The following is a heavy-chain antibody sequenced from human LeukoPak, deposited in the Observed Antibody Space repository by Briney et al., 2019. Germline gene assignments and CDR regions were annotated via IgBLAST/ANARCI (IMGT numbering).Heavy chain of an antibody. V-gene: IGHV3-73*01. CDR1: GFTFSGSA. Sequence: PGGSLRLSCAASGFTFSGSAMHWVRQASGKGLEWVGRIRSKANSYATAYAASVKGRFTISRDDSKNTAYLQMNSLKTEDTAVYYCAKDFGSQLENDYWGQGTLVTVSS. CDR2: IRSKANSYAT. CDR3: AKDFGSQLENDY. D-gene: IGHD1-1*01. J-gene: IGHJ4*02.